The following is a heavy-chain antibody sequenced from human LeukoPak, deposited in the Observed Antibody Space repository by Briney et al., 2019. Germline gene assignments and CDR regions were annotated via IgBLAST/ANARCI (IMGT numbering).Heavy chain of an antibody. V-gene: IGHV4-34*01. CDR1: GGSFSGYY. J-gene: IGHJ4*02. CDR3: ARGWNYVWGSYRYDIFDY. Sequence: PSETLSLTCAVYGGSFSGYYWSWIRQPPGKGLEWIGEINHSGSTNYNPSLKSRVTISVDTSKNQFSLKLSSVTAADTAVYYCARGWNYVWGSYRYDIFDYWGQGTLVTVSS. CDR2: INHSGST. D-gene: IGHD3-16*02.